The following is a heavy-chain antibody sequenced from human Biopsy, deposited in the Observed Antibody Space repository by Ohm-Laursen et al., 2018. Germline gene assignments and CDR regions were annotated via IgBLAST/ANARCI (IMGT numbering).Heavy chain of an antibody. Sequence: SQTLSLTCTVSGDSISSGVYYWNWFRQHPEKGLEWIGYISSGGYRKYTPSLQSLITISMVTSRNQFSLRLNSVTSADPAVYYCARAPYVSRSFGWFDPWGQGIVVTVSS. J-gene: IGHJ5*02. CDR3: ARAPYVSRSFGWFDP. V-gene: IGHV4-31*01. CDR1: GDSISSGVYY. CDR2: ISSGGYR. D-gene: IGHD3-10*01.